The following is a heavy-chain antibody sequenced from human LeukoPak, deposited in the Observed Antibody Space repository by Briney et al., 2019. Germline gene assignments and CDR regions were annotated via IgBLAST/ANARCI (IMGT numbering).Heavy chain of an antibody. CDR3: ARGDTGYDHFDY. J-gene: IGHJ4*02. CDR2: ISAYNGNT. V-gene: IGHV1-18*01. Sequence: ASVKVSCKASGYTFTSYDINWVRQATGQGLEWMGWISAYNGNTKYAQRLQGRITMTRDTSTSTAYMEVRSLRSDDTAMYYCARGDTGYDHFDYWGQGTLVTVSS. D-gene: IGHD5-12*01. CDR1: GYTFTSYD.